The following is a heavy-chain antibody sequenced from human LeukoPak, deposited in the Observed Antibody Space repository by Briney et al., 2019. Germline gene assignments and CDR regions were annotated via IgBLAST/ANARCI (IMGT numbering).Heavy chain of an antibody. J-gene: IGHJ4*02. D-gene: IGHD3-9*01. V-gene: IGHV4-34*01. CDR2: INHSGST. CDR1: GGSISSYY. CDR3: ARRARLTGLTGGFDY. Sequence: PSETLSLTCTVSGGSISSYYWSWIRQPPGKGLEWIGEINHSGSTNYNPSLKSRVTISVDTSKNQFSLELSSVTAADTAVYYCARRARLTGLTGGFDYWGQGTLVTVSS.